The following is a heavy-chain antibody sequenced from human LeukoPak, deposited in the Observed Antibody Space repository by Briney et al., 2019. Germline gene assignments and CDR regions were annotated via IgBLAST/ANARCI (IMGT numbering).Heavy chain of an antibody. V-gene: IGHV3-48*03. CDR3: ARESFYARGAFDI. J-gene: IGHJ3*02. CDR2: ISSGGSTI. Sequence: GGSLRLSCAASGFTFSSYEMNWVRQAPGKGLEWVSYISSGGSTIYYADSVKGRFTISRDNTKNALYMQMNSLRAEETAVYYCARESFYARGAFDIWGQGTMVTVSS. D-gene: IGHD3-10*01. CDR1: GFTFSSYE.